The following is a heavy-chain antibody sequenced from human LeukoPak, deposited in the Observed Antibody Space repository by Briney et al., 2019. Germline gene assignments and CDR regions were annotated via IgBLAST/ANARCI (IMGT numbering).Heavy chain of an antibody. D-gene: IGHD1-1*01. J-gene: IGHJ4*02. Sequence: GGCLRLSCAASGFTVSSYAMSWVRQAPGKGLEWVSAIRGSGGSTYYADAVKGRFTISRDNSKNTLYLQMNSLRAEDTAVYYCAKGNWISTLLPYYFDYWGQGTLVTVSS. CDR3: AKGNWISTLLPYYFDY. CDR2: IRGSGGST. CDR1: GFTVSSYA. V-gene: IGHV3-23*01.